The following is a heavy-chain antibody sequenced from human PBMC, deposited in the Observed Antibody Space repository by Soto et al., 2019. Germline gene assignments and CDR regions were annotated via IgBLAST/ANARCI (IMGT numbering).Heavy chain of an antibody. CDR1: GFFFSDYG. D-gene: IGHD3-16*01. Sequence: QVQLVESGGGVVQPGRPLRLSCEGSGFFFSDYGMHWVRQAPGKGLEWVAVISYDGTNKYYGDSAKGRFTIARDNSRNTLYLEMNSLSEEDTAVYYCSKDAGGTTPHGPSLGAWYVYYGMDVWGPGTTVTVSS. CDR2: ISYDGTNK. CDR3: SKDAGGTTPHGPSLGAWYVYYGMDV. J-gene: IGHJ6*02. V-gene: IGHV3-30*18.